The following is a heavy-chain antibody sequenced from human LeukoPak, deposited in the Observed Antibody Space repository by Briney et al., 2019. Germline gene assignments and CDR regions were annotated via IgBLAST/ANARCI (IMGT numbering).Heavy chain of an antibody. CDR3: ARGDGSGYSYGLIDY. CDR2: INSDGSST. CDR1: GFTFSSQW. J-gene: IGHJ4*02. Sequence: GGSLRLSCAASGFTFSSQWMSWVRQAPGKGLVWVSRINSDGSSTSYADSVKGRFTISRDNAKNTLYLQMNSLRAEDTAVYYCARGDGSGYSYGLIDYWGQGTLVTVSS. V-gene: IGHV3-74*01. D-gene: IGHD5-18*01.